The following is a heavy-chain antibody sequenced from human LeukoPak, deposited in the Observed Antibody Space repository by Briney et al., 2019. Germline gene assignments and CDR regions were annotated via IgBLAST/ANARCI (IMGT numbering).Heavy chain of an antibody. Sequence: GGSLRLSCAASGFIFSRYGMHWVRQAPGKGLEWVAFIRYDGSNKYYADSVKGRFTISRDNSKNTLYLQMNSLRTEDTAVYFCAKDRSRQQMWGTIKKWFDPWGQGTLVSVSS. V-gene: IGHV3-30*02. J-gene: IGHJ5*02. CDR1: GFIFSRYG. CDR2: IRYDGSNK. D-gene: IGHD5-24*01. CDR3: AKDRSRQQMWGTIKKWFDP.